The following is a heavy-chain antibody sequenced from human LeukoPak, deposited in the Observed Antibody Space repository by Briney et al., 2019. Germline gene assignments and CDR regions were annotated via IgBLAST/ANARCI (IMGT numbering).Heavy chain of an antibody. D-gene: IGHD4-23*01. CDR1: GFTFSSYW. V-gene: IGHV3-74*01. Sequence: GGSLRISCGASGFTFSSYWMKWGRPAPGKGVVWVSRIASDGSSTTYADSVKGRFSISRDNAKNTLYLQMNSLRVEDTAVYYCARGRPHGNDYWGQGTLVTVSS. CDR2: IASDGSST. CDR3: ARGRPHGNDY. J-gene: IGHJ4*02.